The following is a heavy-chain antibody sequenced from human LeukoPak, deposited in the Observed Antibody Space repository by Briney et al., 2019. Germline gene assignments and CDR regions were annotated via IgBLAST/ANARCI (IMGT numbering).Heavy chain of an antibody. V-gene: IGHV4-59*01. CDR1: GGSISSYY. CDR2: IYYSGST. J-gene: IGHJ3*02. Sequence: SETLSLTCTVSGGSISSYYWSWIRQPPGKGLEWIGYIYYSGSTNYNPSLKSRATISVDTSKNQFSLKLSSVTAADTAVYYCARYLAAAGTKNAFDIWGQGTMVTVPS. CDR3: ARYLAAAGTKNAFDI. D-gene: IGHD6-13*01.